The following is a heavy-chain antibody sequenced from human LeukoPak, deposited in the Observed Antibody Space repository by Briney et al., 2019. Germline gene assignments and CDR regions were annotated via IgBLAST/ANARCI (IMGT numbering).Heavy chain of an antibody. CDR2: IYYSGST. Sequence: PSETVSLTCTVSGGSISSYYWSWIRQPPGKGLEWIGYIYYSGSTNYNPSLKSRVTISVDTSKNQFSLKLSSVTAADTAVYYCARDAPIAATHYYMDVWGKGTTVTVSS. CDR3: ARDAPIAATHYYMDV. CDR1: GGSISSYY. V-gene: IGHV4-59*01. J-gene: IGHJ6*03. D-gene: IGHD6-13*01.